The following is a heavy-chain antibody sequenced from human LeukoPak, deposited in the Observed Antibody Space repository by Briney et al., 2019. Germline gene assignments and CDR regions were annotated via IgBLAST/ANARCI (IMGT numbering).Heavy chain of an antibody. CDR2: ISAYNGNT. CDR1: GYTFTSYG. Sequence: ASVKVSCKASGYTFTSYGISWVRQAPGQGLEWMGWISAYNGNTNYAQKLQGRVTMTTDTSTSTAYMELRRLRSDDTAVYYCARVTGTIFGVVIASEYYYYGMDVWGQGTTVTVSS. D-gene: IGHD3-3*01. V-gene: IGHV1-18*01. CDR3: ARVTGTIFGVVIASEYYYYGMDV. J-gene: IGHJ6*02.